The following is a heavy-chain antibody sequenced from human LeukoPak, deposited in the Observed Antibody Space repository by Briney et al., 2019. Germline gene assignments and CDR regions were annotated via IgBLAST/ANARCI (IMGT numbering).Heavy chain of an antibody. V-gene: IGHV4-34*01. Sequence: SEPLSLTCAVSGGSFSGYYWSWIRQPPGKGLEWMGEINHSGSTNHNPSLKSRVTISVDTSKNQFSLRLSSVTAADTAVYYCARGGGSLHTYYYYYMDVWGKGTTVSVSS. CDR3: ARGGGSLHTYYYYYMDV. CDR1: GGSFSGYY. J-gene: IGHJ6*03. D-gene: IGHD3-10*01. CDR2: INHSGST.